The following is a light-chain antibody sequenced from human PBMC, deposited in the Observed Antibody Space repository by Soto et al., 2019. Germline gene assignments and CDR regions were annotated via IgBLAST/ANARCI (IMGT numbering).Light chain of an antibody. J-gene: IGKJ2*02. Sequence: EIVLTQSPGTLSLSPGERATLSCRASQSVSSSYLAWYQQKPGQAPRLLIYDASSRATGMPDRFSGSGSGTDFTLTISRLEPEDFAVYYCQQYGSSPSTFGQGTKLEIK. V-gene: IGKV3-20*01. CDR3: QQYGSSPST. CDR1: QSVSSSY. CDR2: DAS.